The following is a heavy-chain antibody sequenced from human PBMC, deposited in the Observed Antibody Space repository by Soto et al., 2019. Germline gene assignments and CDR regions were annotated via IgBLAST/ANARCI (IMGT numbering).Heavy chain of an antibody. CDR3: ASSHAGAHITAAVH. Sequence: QLQLQESGSGLVKPSQTLSLTCAVSGGSISSGGYSWSWIRQPPGKGLEWIGYIYHSGSTYYNPPLKRPVTISVDRSTNQFSLKLSSVPAADTAVYYCASSHAGAHITAAVHWGQGTLVTVSS. V-gene: IGHV4-30-2*01. D-gene: IGHD6-13*01. CDR1: GGSISSGGYS. CDR2: IYHSGST. J-gene: IGHJ4*02.